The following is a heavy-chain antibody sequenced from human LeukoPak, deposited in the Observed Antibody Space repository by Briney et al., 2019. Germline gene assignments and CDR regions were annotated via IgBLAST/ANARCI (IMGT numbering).Heavy chain of an antibody. CDR1: GGSFSGYY. Sequence: PSETLSLTCAVYGGSFSGYYWSWIRQPPGKGLEWIGEINHSGSTNYNPSLKSRVTISVDTSRNQFSLKLSSVTAADTAVYYCARQRRNDCGSPSCYIDYWGQGTLVTVSS. CDR3: ARQRRNDCGSPSCYIDY. D-gene: IGHD2-2*01. J-gene: IGHJ4*02. V-gene: IGHV4-34*01. CDR2: INHSGST.